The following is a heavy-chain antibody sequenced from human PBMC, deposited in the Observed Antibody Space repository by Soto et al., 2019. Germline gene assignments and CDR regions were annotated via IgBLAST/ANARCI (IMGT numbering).Heavy chain of an antibody. CDR3: TRKYSGYDSTYYYYYGMDV. CDR2: IRSKAYGGTT. CDR1: GSTFGDYA. Sequence: SLRLSCTASGSTFGDYAMSWVRQAPGKGLEWVGFIRSKAYGGTTEYAASVKGRFTISRDDSKSIAYLQMNSLKTEDTAVYYCTRKYSGYDSTYYYYYGMDVWGQGTTVTVSS. D-gene: IGHD5-12*01. V-gene: IGHV3-49*04. J-gene: IGHJ6*02.